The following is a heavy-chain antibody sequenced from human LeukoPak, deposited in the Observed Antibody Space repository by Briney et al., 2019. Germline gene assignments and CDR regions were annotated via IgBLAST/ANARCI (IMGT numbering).Heavy chain of an antibody. V-gene: IGHV4-61*08. CDR2: IYYIRNT. J-gene: IGHJ4*02. CDR1: DVSVGSAGYY. Sequence: KSSETLSLTCTVSDVSVGSAGYYWSWIRQPPGGGLEWIGYIYYIRNTNYNPSLKSRVTMSLDPSKNQFSLKLNSVTAADTAVYYCARTQSQSGSYRYYFGYWGQGTLVTVSS. CDR3: ARTQSQSGSYRYYFGY. D-gene: IGHD1-26*01.